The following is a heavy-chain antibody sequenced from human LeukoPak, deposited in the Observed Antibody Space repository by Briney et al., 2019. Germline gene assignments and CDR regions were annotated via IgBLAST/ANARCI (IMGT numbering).Heavy chain of an antibody. D-gene: IGHD2-15*01. CDR2: IYPGDSDT. V-gene: IGHV5-51*01. J-gene: IGHJ3*02. CDR1: GYSFTSYW. CDR3: ASRRDGGNRFDAFDI. Sequence: GESLKISCKASGYSFTSYWIGWVRQMLGKGLEWMGIIYPGDSDTRYSPSFQGQVTISADKSISTAYLQWSSLKASDTAMYYCASRRDGGNRFDAFDIWGQGTMVTVSS.